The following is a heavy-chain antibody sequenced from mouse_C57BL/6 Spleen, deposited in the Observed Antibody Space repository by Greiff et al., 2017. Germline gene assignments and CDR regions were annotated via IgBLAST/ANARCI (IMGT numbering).Heavy chain of an antibody. CDR3: AKNGGSSPYYFDF. Sequence: QVQLKESGPGLVQPSQSLSITCTVSGFSLTNYGVHWVRQSPGKGLEWLGVLWRRGSTDYNAAFMSRLSVTKDNSKSQVFFKMNSLQADDTAIYYWAKNGGSSPYYFDFWGQGTTLTVSS. CDR1: GFSLTNYG. D-gene: IGHD1-1*01. J-gene: IGHJ2*01. CDR2: LWRRGST. V-gene: IGHV2-5*01.